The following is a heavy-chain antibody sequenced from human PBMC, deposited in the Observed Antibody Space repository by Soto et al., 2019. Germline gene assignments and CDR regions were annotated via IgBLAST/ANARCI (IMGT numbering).Heavy chain of an antibody. V-gene: IGHV3-33*01. CDR3: ATCNIRAGASQGAYGMDV. D-gene: IGHD1-26*01. J-gene: IGHJ6*02. Sequence: QVQLVESGGGVVQPGRSLRLSCAASGFTFSSYGMHWVRQAPGKGLEWVAVIWYDGSNKYYADSVKGRFTISRDNSKNTLYLQMNSLRAEDRAVNYRATCNIRAGASQGAYGMDVWGQGTTVTVSS. CDR2: IWYDGSNK. CDR1: GFTFSSYG.